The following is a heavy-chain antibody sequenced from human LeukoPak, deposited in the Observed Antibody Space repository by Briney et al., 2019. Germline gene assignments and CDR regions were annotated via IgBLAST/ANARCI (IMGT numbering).Heavy chain of an antibody. D-gene: IGHD2-8*01. V-gene: IGHV4-39*02. CDR3: ARDVGVQADY. Sequence: SETLSLTCTVSGGSISSGPYYWGWIRQPPGKGLEWIGNIYYGENTYYNPSLKSRVTISIDTSKNQFYLKLSSLTAADTAVYYCARDVGVQADYWGRGTLVSVSS. CDR2: IYYGENT. J-gene: IGHJ4*02. CDR1: GGSISSGPYY.